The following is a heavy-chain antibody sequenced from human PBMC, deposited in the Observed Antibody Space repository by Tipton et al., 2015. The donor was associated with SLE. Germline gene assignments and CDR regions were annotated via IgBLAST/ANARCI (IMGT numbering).Heavy chain of an antibody. Sequence: TLSLTCAVYGGSISSYYWSWIRQPPGKGLEWIGYIYYSGSTNYNPSLKSRVTISVDTSKNQFSLKLSSVTAADTAVYYCAREGDGYDSSAHKGYFDYWGQGTLVTVSS. CDR3: AREGDGYDSSAHKGYFDY. D-gene: IGHD3-22*01. CDR1: GGSISSYY. CDR2: IYYSGST. J-gene: IGHJ4*02. V-gene: IGHV4-59*01.